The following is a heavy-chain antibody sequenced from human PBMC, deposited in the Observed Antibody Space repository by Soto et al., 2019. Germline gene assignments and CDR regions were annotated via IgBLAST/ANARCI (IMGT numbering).Heavy chain of an antibody. Sequence: EVQLVESGGGLVQPGRSLRLSCAASGFTFDDYAMHWVRQAPGKGLECVSGISWNSGSIGYEDSVKGRFTISRDNAKNSLYLQMNSLRAEDTALYYCAKDREVFGELLYGYLDYWGQGTLVTVSS. CDR2: ISWNSGSI. D-gene: IGHD3-10*02. J-gene: IGHJ4*02. V-gene: IGHV3-9*01. CDR1: GFTFDDYA. CDR3: AKDREVFGELLYGYLDY.